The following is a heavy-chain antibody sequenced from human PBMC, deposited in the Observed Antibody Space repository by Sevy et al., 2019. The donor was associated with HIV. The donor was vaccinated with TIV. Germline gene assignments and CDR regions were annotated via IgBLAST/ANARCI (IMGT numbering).Heavy chain of an antibody. V-gene: IGHV3-48*03. Sequence: GGSLRLSCAASEFTFSSYERNWVRQAPGKGLEWVSYISSSGSTIYYADSVKGRFTISRDNAKNSLYLQMNSLRAEDTAVYYCARLYCSGGSCYPEPKDDYWGQGTLVTVSS. CDR1: EFTFSSYE. CDR3: ARLYCSGGSCYPEPKDDY. CDR2: ISSSGSTI. J-gene: IGHJ4*02. D-gene: IGHD2-15*01.